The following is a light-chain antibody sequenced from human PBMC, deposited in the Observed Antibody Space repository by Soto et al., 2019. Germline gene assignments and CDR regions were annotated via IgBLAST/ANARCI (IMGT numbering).Light chain of an antibody. J-gene: IGKJ4*01. Sequence: DIRMTQSPSTLSASVGDRVTITCRASQSISNWLAWYQQKPGKAPKLLIYKASTLESGVPSRFSGTGSGTEFTLTISSLQPDDFATYYCHQFSFSHTFGGGTKVEIK. CDR3: HQFSFSHT. V-gene: IGKV1-5*03. CDR2: KAS. CDR1: QSISNW.